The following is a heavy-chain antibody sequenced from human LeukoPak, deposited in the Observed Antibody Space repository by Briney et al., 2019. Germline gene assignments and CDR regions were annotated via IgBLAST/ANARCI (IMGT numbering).Heavy chain of an antibody. CDR1: GGSISSSSYY. V-gene: IGHV4-39*07. J-gene: IGHJ4*02. Sequence: SETLSLTCTVSGGSISSSSYYWGWIRQPPGKGLEWIGSLYYSGSTYYNPSLKSRVTISVDKSKNQFSLKLSSVTAADTAVYYCARDNLSREAYYYGSGSYYLGYWGQGTLVTVSS. CDR3: ARDNLSREAYYYGSGSYYLGY. D-gene: IGHD3-10*01. CDR2: LYYSGST.